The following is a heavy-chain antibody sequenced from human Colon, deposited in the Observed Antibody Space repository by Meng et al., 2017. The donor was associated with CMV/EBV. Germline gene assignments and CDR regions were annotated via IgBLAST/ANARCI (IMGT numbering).Heavy chain of an antibody. CDR1: GVSVNTDNYY. D-gene: IGHD3-10*01. CDR2: VYYSGAT. V-gene: IGHV4-61*01. Sequence: VSGVSVNTDNYYWSWIRQAPGKGLEFIGYVYYSGATNYNPFFKSRVTISIDTSKNQFSLRLTSVTAADTAVYFCTRGNTALWDSDSWGQGTLVTVSS. J-gene: IGHJ4*02. CDR3: TRGNTALWDSDS.